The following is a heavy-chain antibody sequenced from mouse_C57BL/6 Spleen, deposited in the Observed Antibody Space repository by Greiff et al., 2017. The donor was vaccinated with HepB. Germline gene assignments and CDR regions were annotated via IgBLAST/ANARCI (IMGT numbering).Heavy chain of an antibody. V-gene: IGHV1-82*01. CDR2: IYPGDGDT. CDR1: GYAFSSSW. D-gene: IGHD2-1*01. Sequence: VKLVESGPELVKPGASVKISCKASGYAFSSSWMNWVKQRPGKGLEWIGRIYPGDGDTNYNGKFKGKATLTADKSSSTAYMQLSSLTSEDSAVYFCAREGSYYGNYEFAMDYWGQGTSVTVSS. J-gene: IGHJ4*01. CDR3: AREGSYYGNYEFAMDY.